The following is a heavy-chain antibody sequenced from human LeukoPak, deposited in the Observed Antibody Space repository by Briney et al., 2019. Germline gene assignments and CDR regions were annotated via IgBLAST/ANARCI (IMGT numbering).Heavy chain of an antibody. Sequence: ASVKVSCKASGYTFTGYYMHWVRQAPRQGLEWMGWINPNSGGTNYAQKFQGRVTMTRDTSISTAYMELSRLRSDDTAVYYCARTVYLLDWFDPSGQGTLVTVSS. CDR2: INPNSGGT. CDR3: ARTVYLLDWFDP. CDR1: GYTFTGYY. J-gene: IGHJ5*02. V-gene: IGHV1-2*02. D-gene: IGHD2-8*01.